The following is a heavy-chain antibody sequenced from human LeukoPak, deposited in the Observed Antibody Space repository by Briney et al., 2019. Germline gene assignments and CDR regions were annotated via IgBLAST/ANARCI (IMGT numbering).Heavy chain of an antibody. V-gene: IGHV1-8*01. J-gene: IGHJ4*02. CDR1: GYTFTSYG. Sequence: ASVRVSCKASGYTFTSYGITWVRQAPGQGLEWMGWMNPNSGNTGYAQKFQGRVTMTRNTSISTAYMELSSLRSEDTAVYYCARQTDTAMVESWGQGTLVTVSS. CDR2: MNPNSGNT. D-gene: IGHD5-18*01. CDR3: ARQTDTAMVES.